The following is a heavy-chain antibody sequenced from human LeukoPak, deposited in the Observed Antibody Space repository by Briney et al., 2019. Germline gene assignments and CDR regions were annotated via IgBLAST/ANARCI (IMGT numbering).Heavy chain of an antibody. CDR3: ARVGDSSGYPDY. V-gene: IGHV4-38-2*02. Sequence: SETLSLTCTVSGYSISSGYYWGWIRQPPGKGLEWIGSIYHSGSTYYNPSLKSRVTMSVDTSKNQFSLKLSSVTAADTAVYYCARVGDSSGYPDYWGQGTLVTVSS. J-gene: IGHJ4*02. CDR2: IYHSGST. D-gene: IGHD3-22*01. CDR1: GYSISSGYY.